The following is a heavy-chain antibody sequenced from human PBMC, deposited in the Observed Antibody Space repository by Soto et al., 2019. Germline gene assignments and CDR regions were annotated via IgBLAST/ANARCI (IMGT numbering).Heavy chain of an antibody. Sequence: QLQLQQSGSGLVKPSQTLSLTCAVSGTSISSGDYSWSWFRQPPGKGLEWIGYFYHGGSTSYNPSLKGRVTISVDRSKNQFSLKLSSVTAADTAVYYCAREFDYWGQGTLVTVSS. CDR3: AREFDY. J-gene: IGHJ4*02. V-gene: IGHV4-30-2*01. CDR1: GTSISSGDYS. CDR2: FYHGGST.